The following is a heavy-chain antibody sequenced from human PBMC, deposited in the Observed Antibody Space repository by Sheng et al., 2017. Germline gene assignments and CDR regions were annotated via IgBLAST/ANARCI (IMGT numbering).Heavy chain of an antibody. D-gene: IGHD3-3*01. CDR3: ARVYDDAYDM. Sequence: QVQLVQSGAEVKKPGASVTVSCKASGYTFSDYYMHWVRQAPGQGLEWMAIINPGSGSTTYAQKFQGRVTVTRDTSTNTVYMDLSSLRSEDTAMYYCARVYDDAYDMWGQGTNGHR. V-gene: IGHV1-46*01. J-gene: IGHJ3*02. CDR2: INPGSGST. CDR1: GYTFSDYY.